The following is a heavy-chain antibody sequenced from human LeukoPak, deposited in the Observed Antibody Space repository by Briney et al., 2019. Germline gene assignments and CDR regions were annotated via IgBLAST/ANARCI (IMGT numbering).Heavy chain of an antibody. CDR3: ARDGLYCTNGVCSSDI. CDR1: GYTFTSSD. Sequence: ASVKVSCKASGYTFTSSDINWVRQTPGQGLEWMGKINPSSGGTGYAQKFQGRVTMTRDTSTSTVYMELTSLRSEDTAVYYCARDGLYCTNGVCSSDIWGQGTLVTVSS. J-gene: IGHJ3*02. D-gene: IGHD2-8*01. V-gene: IGHV1-46*01. CDR2: INPSSGGT.